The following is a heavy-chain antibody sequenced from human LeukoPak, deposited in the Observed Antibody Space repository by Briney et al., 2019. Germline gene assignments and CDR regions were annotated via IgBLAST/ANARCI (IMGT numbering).Heavy chain of an antibody. CDR2: IGQDAET. CDR1: GFTFRTYD. Sequence: GGSLRLSCAASGFTFRTYDMHWVRQRTGKGLEWVSTIGQDAETYYPGSVKGRFTISRDNAKNSLYLQMNSLRAEDTALYYCAKGYCSSTSCYTRTSFDYWGQGTLVTVSS. V-gene: IGHV3-13*01. D-gene: IGHD2-2*02. J-gene: IGHJ4*02. CDR3: AKGYCSSTSCYTRTSFDY.